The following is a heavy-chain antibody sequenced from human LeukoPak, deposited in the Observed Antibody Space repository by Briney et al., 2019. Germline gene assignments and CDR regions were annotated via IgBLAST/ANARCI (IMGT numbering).Heavy chain of an antibody. CDR2: VSSSGRT. J-gene: IGHJ4*02. CDR1: GDSISSGSFY. Sequence: SQTLSLTCTVSGDSISSGSFYWSWIRQAAGKGLEWIGRVSSSGRTTYNPSLKSRLTISITTSKNQFSLKLSSVTAADTAVYYCARDGRFPPEVLPRYFDYWGQGTLVTVSS. D-gene: IGHD1-26*01. CDR3: ARDGRFPPEVLPRYFDY. V-gene: IGHV4-61*02.